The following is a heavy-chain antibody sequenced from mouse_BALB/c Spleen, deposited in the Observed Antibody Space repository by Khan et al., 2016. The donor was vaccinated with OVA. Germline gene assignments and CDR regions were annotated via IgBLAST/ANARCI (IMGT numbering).Heavy chain of an antibody. D-gene: IGHD1-2*01. Sequence: EVQPQESGPGLVKPSQSLSLTCTVTGYSITSGYGWNWIRQFPGNKLEWMGYISYSGSTNYNPSPKSRISITRDTSKNQFFLQLNSVTTEDTATYYCARTARIKYWGQGTTLTVSS. J-gene: IGHJ2*01. CDR1: GYSITSGYG. CDR2: ISYSGST. V-gene: IGHV3-2*02. CDR3: ARTARIKY.